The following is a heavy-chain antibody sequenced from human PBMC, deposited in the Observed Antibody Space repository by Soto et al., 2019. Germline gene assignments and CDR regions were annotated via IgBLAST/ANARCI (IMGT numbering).Heavy chain of an antibody. CDR1: GFTVSSNY. CDR2: IYSGGST. J-gene: IGHJ6*02. D-gene: IGHD3-9*01. Sequence: GGSLRLSCAASGFTVSSNYMSWVRQAPGKGLEWVSVIYSGGSTYYADSVKGRFTISRDSSKNTLYLQMNSLRAEDTAVYYCARGLSLRYFDWLLSDWNYYGMDVWGQGTTVTVSS. V-gene: IGHV3-53*01. CDR3: ARGLSLRYFDWLLSDWNYYGMDV.